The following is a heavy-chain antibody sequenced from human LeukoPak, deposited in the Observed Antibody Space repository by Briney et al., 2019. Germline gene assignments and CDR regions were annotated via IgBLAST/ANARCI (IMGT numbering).Heavy chain of an antibody. CDR2: IYYSGST. V-gene: IGHV4-59*08. Sequence: ETLSLTCTVSGGSISSYYWSWIRQPPGKGLEWIGYIYYSGSTNYNPSLKSRVTISVDTSKNQFSLKLSSVTAADTAVYYCARRPYYYDSSGYYFDYWGQGTLVTVSS. D-gene: IGHD3-22*01. CDR3: ARRPYYYDSSGYYFDY. CDR1: GGSISSYY. J-gene: IGHJ4*02.